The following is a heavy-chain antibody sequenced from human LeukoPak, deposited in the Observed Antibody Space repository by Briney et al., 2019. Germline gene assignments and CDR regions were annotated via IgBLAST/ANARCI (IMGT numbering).Heavy chain of an antibody. Sequence: ASVKVSCKASGGTFSSYAISWVRQAPGQGLEWMGGIIPIFGTANYAQKFQGRVTITTDESTSTAYMELSSLRSEDTAVYYCARGVEQLAYYYYMDVWGKGTTVTASS. CDR3: ARGVEQLAYYYYMDV. CDR1: GGTFSSYA. CDR2: IIPIFGTA. V-gene: IGHV1-69*05. D-gene: IGHD6-6*01. J-gene: IGHJ6*03.